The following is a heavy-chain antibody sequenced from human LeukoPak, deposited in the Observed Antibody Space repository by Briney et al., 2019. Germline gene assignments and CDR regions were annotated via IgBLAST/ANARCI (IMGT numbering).Heavy chain of an antibody. D-gene: IGHD6-19*01. CDR2: IDYDGGSG. CDR1: GFTLSSYE. J-gene: IGHJ1*01. Sequence: PGGSLRLSCTVSGFTLSSYEMSWIRQAPGQGLEWVSSIDYDGGSGHYADSVKGRFTISRDNSNNTLFLHLNSLRGEDTAVYYCTRNSGWYGLSWGQGTLVTVSS. V-gene: IGHV3-23*01. CDR3: TRNSGWYGLS.